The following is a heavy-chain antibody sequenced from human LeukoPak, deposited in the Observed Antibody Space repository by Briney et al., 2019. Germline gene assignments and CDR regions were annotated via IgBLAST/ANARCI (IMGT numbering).Heavy chain of an antibody. V-gene: IGHV3-23*01. Sequence: PGGSLRLSCAASGFTFSSYAMNWLRQAPEKGLEWVSSIVGSGTTTYYADSEKGRFTISRDNSKNTLYLQVNSLRAEDTAVYYCAKDTLGYPNTWGQGTLVTVSS. CDR2: IVGSGTTT. D-gene: IGHD2/OR15-2a*01. J-gene: IGHJ5*02. CDR3: AKDTLGYPNT. CDR1: GFTFSSYA.